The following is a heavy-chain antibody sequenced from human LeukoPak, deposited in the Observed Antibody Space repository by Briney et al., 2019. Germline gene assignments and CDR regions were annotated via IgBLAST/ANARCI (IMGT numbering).Heavy chain of an antibody. CDR3: ARHRTSSWDY. D-gene: IGHD6-6*01. V-gene: IGHV3-33*01. CDR2: TWNDGSKE. Sequence: GGSLRLSCAASGFTLSNYGVHWVRQAPGKGLEWLAVTWNDGSKEYYGDSVQGRFIVSRDNPGNMVYLQMSSLRVEDSAVCYCARHRTSSWDYWGQGTLVTVSS. CDR1: GFTLSNYG. J-gene: IGHJ4*02.